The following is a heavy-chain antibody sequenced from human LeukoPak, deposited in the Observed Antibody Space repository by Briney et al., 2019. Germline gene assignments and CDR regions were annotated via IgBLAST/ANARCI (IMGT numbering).Heavy chain of an antibody. CDR1: GFTFSSYA. Sequence: GGSLRLSCAASGFTFSSYAMSWVRQAPGKGLEWVSAISGSGGSTYYADSVKGGFTISRDNSKNTLYLQMNSLRAEDTAVYYCAKDRDGQWLVRVLDYWGQGTLVTVSS. D-gene: IGHD6-19*01. CDR3: AKDRDGQWLVRVLDY. V-gene: IGHV3-23*01. J-gene: IGHJ4*02. CDR2: ISGSGGST.